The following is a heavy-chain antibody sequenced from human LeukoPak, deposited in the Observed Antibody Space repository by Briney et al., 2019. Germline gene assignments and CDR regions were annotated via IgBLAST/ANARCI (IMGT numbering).Heavy chain of an antibody. CDR1: GFTFKTYG. Sequence: GGSLRLSCEASGFTFKTYGVHWVRQAPAKGLEWLAVISYDERNKYYGDSVKGRFTISRDNSKNTLYLQMSSLRPEDTAVYYCANGAVYCTSPKYPTGSAPSCFAHWGQGTLVTVSS. CDR2: ISYDERNK. D-gene: IGHD2-2*01. CDR3: ANGAVYCTSPKYPTGSAPSCFAH. J-gene: IGHJ4*02. V-gene: IGHV3-30*18.